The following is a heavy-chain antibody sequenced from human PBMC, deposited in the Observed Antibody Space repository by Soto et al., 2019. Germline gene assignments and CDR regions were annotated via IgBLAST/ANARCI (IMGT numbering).Heavy chain of an antibody. D-gene: IGHD2-2*01. CDR1: GFTVSSNY. CDR2: FYSGGST. Sequence: EVQLVESGGGLVQPGGSLRLSCAASGFTVSSNYMSWVRQAPGKGLEWVSVFYSGGSTYYADSVKGRFTISRDNSKNTLYLQMHSLRAEDTAVYYCARDRLVVVPAAIYYYGMDVWGQGTTVTVSS. CDR3: ARDRLVVVPAAIYYYGMDV. V-gene: IGHV3-66*01. J-gene: IGHJ6*02.